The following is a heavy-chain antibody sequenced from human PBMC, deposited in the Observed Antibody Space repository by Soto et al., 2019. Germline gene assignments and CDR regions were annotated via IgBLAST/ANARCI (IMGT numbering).Heavy chain of an antibody. CDR1: GFTFNNYA. Sequence: EVQLLESGGGLVQPGGSLRLSCAASGFTFNNYAMTWVRQAPGKGLEWVSAISGGGDTTSYAESVKGRFTVSRDGSKNTAYLQMSILRAEDTALYYCAKGRGGSGSLPPRVDFWGQGTLVTVSS. V-gene: IGHV3-23*01. J-gene: IGHJ4*02. CDR2: ISGGGDTT. CDR3: AKGRGGSGSLPPRVDF. D-gene: IGHD3-10*01.